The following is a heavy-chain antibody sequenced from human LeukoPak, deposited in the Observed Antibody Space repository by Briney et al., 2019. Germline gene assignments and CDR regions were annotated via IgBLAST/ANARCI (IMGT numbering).Heavy chain of an antibody. J-gene: IGHJ1*01. CDR1: GGSISSYY. CDR3: ARGVSYYDSSGYYNEYFQH. V-gene: IGHV4-59*08. D-gene: IGHD3-22*01. CDR2: IYYSGST. Sequence: PSETLSLTCTVSGGSISSYYWSWIRQPPGKGLEWIGYIYYSGSTNYNPSLTSRVTISVDTSKNQFSLKLSSVTAADTAVYYCARGVSYYDSSGYYNEYFQHWGQGTLVTVSS.